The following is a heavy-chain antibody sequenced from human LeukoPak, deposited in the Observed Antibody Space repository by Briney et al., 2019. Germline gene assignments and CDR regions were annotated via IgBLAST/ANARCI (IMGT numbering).Heavy chain of an antibody. CDR2: IIPILGIA. CDR3: ARERAYCSGDCYSANAFDI. Sequence: ASVKLSCKASGATFSRYAIIWVRQAPGHGLEWMGRIIPILGIANYAQKFQGRVTITADKSTSTAYMELSRLRSEDTAVYYCARERAYCSGDCYSANAFDIWGQGTMVTVSS. J-gene: IGHJ3*02. V-gene: IGHV1-69*04. CDR1: GATFSRYA. D-gene: IGHD2-21*02.